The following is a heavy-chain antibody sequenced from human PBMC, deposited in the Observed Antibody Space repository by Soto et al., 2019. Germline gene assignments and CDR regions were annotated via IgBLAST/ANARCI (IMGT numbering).Heavy chain of an antibody. V-gene: IGHV4-30-4*01. CDR2: IYYSGST. J-gene: IGHJ6*02. CDR1: GGSISSGDYY. Sequence: QVQLQESGPGLVKPSQTLSLTCTVSGGSISSGDYYWSWIRQPPGKGLEWIGYIYYSGSTYDNPSLKRRVTISVDTSKNQFSLKLSSVTAADTAVYYCARDHYVYDILTGYGYYYGMDVWGQGTTVTVSS. CDR3: ARDHYVYDILTGYGYYYGMDV. D-gene: IGHD3-9*01.